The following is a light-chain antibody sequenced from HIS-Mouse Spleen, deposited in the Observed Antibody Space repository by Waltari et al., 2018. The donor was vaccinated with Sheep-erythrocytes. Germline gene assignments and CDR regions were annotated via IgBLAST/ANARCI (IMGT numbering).Light chain of an antibody. V-gene: IGLV2-23*01. CDR2: EGS. Sequence: QSALTQPPSASGSPGQSITISCTGTSSDGGRYNLVSWYQQQPGKAPKLMIYEGSKRPSGVSNRFSGSKSGNTASLTISGLQAEDEADYYCCSYAGSSTPWVFGGGTKLTVL. J-gene: IGLJ3*02. CDR1: SSDGGRYNL. CDR3: CSYAGSSTPWV.